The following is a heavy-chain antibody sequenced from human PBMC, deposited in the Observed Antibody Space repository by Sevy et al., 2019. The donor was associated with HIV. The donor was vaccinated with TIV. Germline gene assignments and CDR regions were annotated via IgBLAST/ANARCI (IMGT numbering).Heavy chain of an antibody. CDR1: GFTFSDYY. J-gene: IGHJ4*02. D-gene: IGHD3-10*01. Sequence: GGSLRLSCVASGFTFSDYYMSWIRQAPGKGLEWVSYISSSGSTIYYANSVKGRFTISRDNAKNSLYLQMNSLRAEDTAVYYCARAEGVYYGSGSYFDYWGQGTLVTVSS. V-gene: IGHV3-11*01. CDR2: ISSSGSTI. CDR3: ARAEGVYYGSGSYFDY.